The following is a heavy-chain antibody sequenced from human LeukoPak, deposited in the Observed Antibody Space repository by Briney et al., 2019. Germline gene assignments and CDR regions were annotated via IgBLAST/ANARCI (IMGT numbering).Heavy chain of an antibody. J-gene: IGHJ4*02. D-gene: IGHD6-19*01. CDR1: GGTFSSYA. CDR3: ARGDGQWLVRVLDFDY. V-gene: IGHV1-69*13. Sequence: ASVKVSCKASGGTFSSYAISWVRQAPGQGLEWMGGIIPIFGTANYAQKFQGRVTITADESTSTAYMELSSLRSEDTAVYYCARGDGQWLVRVLDFDYWGQGTLVTVSS. CDR2: IIPIFGTA.